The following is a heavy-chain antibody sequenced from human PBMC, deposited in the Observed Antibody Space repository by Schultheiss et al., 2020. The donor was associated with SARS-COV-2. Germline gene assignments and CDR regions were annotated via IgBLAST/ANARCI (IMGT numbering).Heavy chain of an antibody. CDR1: GFTFSSYS. CDR2: IYSGGST. Sequence: GGSLRLSCAASGFTFSSYSMNWVRQAPGKGLEWVSVIYSGGSTYYADSVKGRFTISRDNSKNTLYLQMNSLRAEDTAVYYCARDLVVAASDVIYGMDVWGQGTTVTVSS. J-gene: IGHJ6*02. D-gene: IGHD2-15*01. CDR3: ARDLVVAASDVIYGMDV. V-gene: IGHV3-66*02.